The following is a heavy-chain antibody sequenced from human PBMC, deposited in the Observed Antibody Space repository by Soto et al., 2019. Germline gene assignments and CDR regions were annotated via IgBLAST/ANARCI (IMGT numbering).Heavy chain of an antibody. J-gene: IGHJ6*03. Sequence: SETLSLTCAVYGGSFSGYYWSWIRQPPGKGLEWIGEINHSGSTNYNPSLKSRVTISVDTSKNQFSLKLSSVTAADTAVYYCARGDSGYGDYFSSYYYYYMDVWGKGTTVTVSS. V-gene: IGHV4-34*01. CDR3: ARGDSGYGDYFSSYYYYYMDV. CDR1: GGSFSGYY. D-gene: IGHD4-17*01. CDR2: INHSGST.